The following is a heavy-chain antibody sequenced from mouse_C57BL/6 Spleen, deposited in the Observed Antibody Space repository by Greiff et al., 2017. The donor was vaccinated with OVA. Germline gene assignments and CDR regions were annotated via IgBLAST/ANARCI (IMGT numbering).Heavy chain of an antibody. D-gene: IGHD2-5*01. CDR3: ARWNHSNYDY. V-gene: IGHV1-52*01. CDR1: GYTFTSYW. J-gene: IGHJ2*01. Sequence: QVQLQQPGAELVRPGSSVKLSCKASGYTFTSYWMHWVKQRPIQGLEWIGNIDPSDSETHYNQKFKDKATLTVDKSSSTAYMQLSSLTSEDSAVYYCARWNHSNYDYWGKGTTLTVSS. CDR2: IDPSDSET.